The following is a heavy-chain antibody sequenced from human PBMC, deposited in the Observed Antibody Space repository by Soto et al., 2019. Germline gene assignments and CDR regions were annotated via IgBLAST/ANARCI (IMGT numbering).Heavy chain of an antibody. J-gene: IGHJ6*02. Sequence: GSLRLSCAASGFTFSSYAMSWVRQAPGKGLEWVSAISGSGGSTYYADSVKGRFTISRDNSKNTPYLQMNSLRAEDTAVYYCAKDGRVGYCSGGSCYSSYYGMDVWGQGTTVTVSS. CDR2: ISGSGGST. D-gene: IGHD2-15*01. CDR1: GFTFSSYA. V-gene: IGHV3-23*01. CDR3: AKDGRVGYCSGGSCYSSYYGMDV.